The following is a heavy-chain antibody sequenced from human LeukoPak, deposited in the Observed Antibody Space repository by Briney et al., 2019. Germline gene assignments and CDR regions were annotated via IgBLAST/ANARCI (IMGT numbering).Heavy chain of an antibody. CDR3: ARAAGEGGYYLPVNY. D-gene: IGHD3-3*01. CDR1: GFTFSSYG. J-gene: IGHJ4*02. Sequence: GGSLRLSCAASGFTFSSYGMHWVRQAPGKALEWVAVILYDGSNKYYADSVKGRFTISRDNSKNTLYLQMNSLRAEDTAIYYCARAAGEGGYYLPVNYWGQGTLLTVSS. V-gene: IGHV3-33*05. CDR2: ILYDGSNK.